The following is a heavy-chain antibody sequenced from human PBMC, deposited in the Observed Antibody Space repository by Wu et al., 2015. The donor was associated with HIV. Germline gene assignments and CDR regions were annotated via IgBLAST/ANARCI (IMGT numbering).Heavy chain of an antibody. V-gene: IGHV1-18*01. D-gene: IGHD1-26*01. CDR1: GYTFTSYG. CDR3: ASGRLLVGATPLYYYGMDV. Sequence: QVQLVQSGAEVKKPGASVKVSCKASGYTFTSYGISWVRQAPGQGLEWMGWISAYNGNTNYAQKLQGRVTMTTDTSTSTAYMELRSLRSDDTAVYYCASGRLLVGATPLYYYGMDVWGQGTTVTVSS. CDR2: ISAYNGNT. J-gene: IGHJ6*02.